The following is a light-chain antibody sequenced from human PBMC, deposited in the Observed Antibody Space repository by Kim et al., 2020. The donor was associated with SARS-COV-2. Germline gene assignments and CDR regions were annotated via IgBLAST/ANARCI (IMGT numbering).Light chain of an antibody. J-gene: IGLJ2*01. CDR1: SIRSYY. CDR3: NSRDSNDNVV. CDR2: GKN. Sequence: VDLGHTVRITCQCASIRSYYATWYQQKPGQAPILVIYGKNNRPSGIPDRFSGSSSGNTASLTITGTQAGDEADYYCNSRDSNDNVVFGGGTQLTVL. V-gene: IGLV3-19*01.